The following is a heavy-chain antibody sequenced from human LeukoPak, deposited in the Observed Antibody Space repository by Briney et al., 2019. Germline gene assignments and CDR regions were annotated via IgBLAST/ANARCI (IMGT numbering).Heavy chain of an antibody. J-gene: IGHJ5*02. Sequence: GGSLRLSCVGSGFTFSVHWVRQVPGKGLEWLTFIRHDGTDQHYADSVWGRFTISRDNSKNTVYLQMNRLRPEDTALYYCAKDGNWASVAWGQGTLVTASS. V-gene: IGHV3-30*02. CDR1: GFTFS. CDR2: IRHDGTDQ. CDR3: AKDGNWASVA. D-gene: IGHD7-27*01.